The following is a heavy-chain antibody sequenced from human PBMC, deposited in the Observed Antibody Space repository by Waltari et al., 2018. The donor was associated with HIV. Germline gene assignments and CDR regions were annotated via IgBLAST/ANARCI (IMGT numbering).Heavy chain of an antibody. D-gene: IGHD5-18*01. CDR2: ISRSASAT. CDR3: VTSGYNFVEFGHRLDF. Sequence: VPFFESGGGLTRPGGSLSLSCLASGINVAIYSLTLVRQAPGNGLEWVSSISRSASATYYADSVKGRATISRDNSMDMLSLHINSLRVDDTAVYHCVTSGYNFVEFGHRLDFWGRGILVTVS. V-gene: IGHV3-23*01. J-gene: IGHJ4*02. CDR1: GINVAIYS.